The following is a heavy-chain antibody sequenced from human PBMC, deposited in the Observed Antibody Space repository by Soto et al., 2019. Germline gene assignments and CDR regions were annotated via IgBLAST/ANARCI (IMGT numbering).Heavy chain of an antibody. D-gene: IGHD1-26*01. CDR2: LYYSGST. Sequence: SETLSLTCTVSGGSISNSRYCWGRIRQPPGKGLEWIGSLYYSGSTYYNPSLKSRVTISVDMSKNKFSLKLSFVTAADTAVYYCARAPYSGSYGYYFDYWGQGTLVTVSS. V-gene: IGHV4-39*01. CDR1: GGSISNSRYC. CDR3: ARAPYSGSYGYYFDY. J-gene: IGHJ4*02.